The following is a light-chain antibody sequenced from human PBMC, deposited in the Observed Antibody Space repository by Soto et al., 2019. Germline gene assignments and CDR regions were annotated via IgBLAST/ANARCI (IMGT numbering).Light chain of an antibody. V-gene: IGLV1-40*01. CDR3: QSYDTRLGAEL. J-gene: IGLJ3*02. CDR2: GNT. CDR1: SSNFGARYD. Sequence: QSVLTQPPSVSGALGQRVTLSCTGSSSNFGARYDVHWYQHIPGKAPKLIIFGNTNRPSGVPDRFSGSRSGTSASLVIAGLQPEDEAHYYCQSYDTRLGAELFGGGTKLTVL.